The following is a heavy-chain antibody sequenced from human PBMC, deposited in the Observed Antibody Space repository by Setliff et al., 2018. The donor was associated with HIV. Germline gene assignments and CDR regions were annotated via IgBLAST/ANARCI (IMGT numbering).Heavy chain of an antibody. V-gene: IGHV4-59*08. Sequence: SETLSLTCTVSGGSISSHYWSWIRQSPGKGPEWIAYIHVSGSTYFNPSLSSRVTISIDTSNNQFSLRLSSVTAADTAVYYCARTGYAFDDWGLGTMVTVSS. J-gene: IGHJ3*01. CDR3: ARTGYAFDD. CDR2: IHVSGST. CDR1: GGSISSHY.